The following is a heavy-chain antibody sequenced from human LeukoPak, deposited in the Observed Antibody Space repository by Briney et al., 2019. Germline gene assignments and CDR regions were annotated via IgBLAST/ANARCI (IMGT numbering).Heavy chain of an antibody. D-gene: IGHD1-1*01. CDR3: ARLNWNPDY. Sequence: SETLSLTCAVSGYSISRSYHWGWIRQPPGKGLEWIGSIHHSGSTYYNSSLKSRVTISVDTSKNQFSLKVSSVTAADTAVYYCARLNWNPDYWGQGTLVTVSS. V-gene: IGHV4-38-2*01. CDR2: IHHSGST. CDR1: GYSISRSYH. J-gene: IGHJ4*02.